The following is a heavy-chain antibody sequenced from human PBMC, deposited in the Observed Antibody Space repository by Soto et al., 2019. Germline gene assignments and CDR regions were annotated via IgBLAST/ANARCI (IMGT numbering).Heavy chain of an antibody. V-gene: IGHV3-74*01. CDR1: GFTFSSYW. D-gene: IGHD2-15*01. J-gene: IGHJ6*03. Sequence: GGSLRLSCAASGFTFSSYWMHWVRQAPGKGLVWVSRINSDGSSTSYADSVKGRFTISRDNAKNTLYLQMNSLRAEDTAVYYCAGLTRTGGLFHPIGPRKNYYYYYMDVWGKGTTVTVSS. CDR3: AGLTRTGGLFHPIGPRKNYYYYYMDV. CDR2: INSDGSST.